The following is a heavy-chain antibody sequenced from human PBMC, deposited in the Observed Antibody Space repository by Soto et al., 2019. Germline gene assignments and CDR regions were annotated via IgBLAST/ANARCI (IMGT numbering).Heavy chain of an antibody. CDR1: GFTLTNYA. V-gene: IGHV3-23*01. Sequence: EVQLLESGGGLVQPGGSLRLSCAASGFTLTNYAMSWVRQAPGKGLEWVSGISASGGAYYTDSVKGRVTISRDNSKNTLYLQMNSLRAEDTAVYYCAKERGEIGLPLFDYWGQGTLVTVSS. CDR3: AKERGEIGLPLFDY. J-gene: IGHJ4*02. CDR2: ISASGGA.